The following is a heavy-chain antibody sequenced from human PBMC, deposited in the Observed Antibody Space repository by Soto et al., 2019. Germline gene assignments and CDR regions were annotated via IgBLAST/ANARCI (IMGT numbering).Heavy chain of an antibody. V-gene: IGHV4-39*01. CDR3: ATSPDYYDSSGYFYGWFDP. CDR1: GGSISSSSYY. D-gene: IGHD3-22*01. J-gene: IGHJ5*02. CDR2: IYYSGST. Sequence: ETLSLTCTVSGGSISSSSYYWGWIRQPPGKGLEWIGSIYYSGSTYYNPSLKSRVTISVDTSKNQFSLKLSSVTAADTAVYYCATSPDYYDSSGYFYGWFDPWGQGTLVTVSS.